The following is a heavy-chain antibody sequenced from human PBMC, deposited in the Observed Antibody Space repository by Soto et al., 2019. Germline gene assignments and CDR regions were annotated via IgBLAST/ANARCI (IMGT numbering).Heavy chain of an antibody. Sequence: QVQLQESGPGLVKPSQTLSLTCTVSGGSISSGGYYWSWIRQHPGKGLEWIGYIYYSGSTYYNPSLKSRVTISVDTSKNQFSLKLSSVTVADTAVYYCARGVPEVWFGEYNPNWFDPWGQGTLVTVSS. CDR2: IYYSGST. CDR3: ARGVPEVWFGEYNPNWFDP. CDR1: GGSISSGGYY. D-gene: IGHD3-10*01. V-gene: IGHV4-31*03. J-gene: IGHJ5*02.